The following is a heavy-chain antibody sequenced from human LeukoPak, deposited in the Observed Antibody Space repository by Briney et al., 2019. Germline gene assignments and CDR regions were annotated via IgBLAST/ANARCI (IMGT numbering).Heavy chain of an antibody. J-gene: IGHJ4*02. V-gene: IGHV4-34*01. Sequence: SETLSLTCAVYGGSFSGYCWSWIRQPPGKGLEWIGEINHSGSTNYNPSLKSRVTISVDTSKNQFSLKLSSVTAADTAVYYCARGRGVLLWFGESPPPRGYFDYWGQGTLVTVSS. CDR2: INHSGST. CDR1: GGSFSGYC. CDR3: ARGRGVLLWFGESPPPRGYFDY. D-gene: IGHD3-10*01.